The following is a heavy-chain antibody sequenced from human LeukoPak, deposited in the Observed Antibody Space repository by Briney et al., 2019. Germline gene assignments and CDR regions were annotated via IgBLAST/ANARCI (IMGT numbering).Heavy chain of an antibody. J-gene: IGHJ4*02. D-gene: IGHD3-3*01. CDR3: ARVEPYYDFWSGSYYFDY. CDR2: ISAYNGNT. Sequence: ASVKVSCKASGYTFTSYGISWVRQAPGQGLEWMGWISAYNGNTNYAQKLQGRVTMTTDTSTSTAYMELRSLRSDDTAVYYCARVEPYYDFWSGSYYFDYWGQGTLVTVSS. V-gene: IGHV1-18*01. CDR1: GYTFTSYG.